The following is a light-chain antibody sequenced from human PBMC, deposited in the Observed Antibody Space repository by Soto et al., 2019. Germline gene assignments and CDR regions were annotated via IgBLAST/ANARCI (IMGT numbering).Light chain of an antibody. Sequence: QSALTQPRSVSGSPGQSVTISCTGTSSDVGVYHYVSWYQQHPGKAPKLMIYDVSNRPSGVPDRFSGSKSGNTASLTISGLHAEDEADYYCCSYAGSNTGVFGGGTKLTVL. J-gene: IGLJ3*02. CDR1: SSDVGVYHY. V-gene: IGLV2-11*01. CDR2: DVS. CDR3: CSYAGSNTGV.